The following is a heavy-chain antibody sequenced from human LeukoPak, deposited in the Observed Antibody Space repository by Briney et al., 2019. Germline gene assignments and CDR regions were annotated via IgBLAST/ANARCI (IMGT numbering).Heavy chain of an antibody. Sequence: SETLSLTCTVSGGSISSGGYYWSWIRQHPGKGLEWIGYIYYSGSTYYNPSLKSRVTISVDTSKNQFSLKLSSVTAADTAVYYCARQDIVATTLDYWGQGTLVTVSS. CDR3: ARQDIVATTLDY. CDR2: IYYSGST. CDR1: GGSISSGGYY. J-gene: IGHJ4*02. D-gene: IGHD5-12*01. V-gene: IGHV4-31*03.